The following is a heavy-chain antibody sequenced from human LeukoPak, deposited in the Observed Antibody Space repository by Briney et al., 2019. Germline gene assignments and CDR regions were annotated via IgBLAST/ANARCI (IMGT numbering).Heavy chain of an antibody. V-gene: IGHV4-39*07. CDR2: IYYSGST. D-gene: IGHD3-3*01. J-gene: IGHJ6*03. CDR3: ARVAGSLLRFYYMDV. CDR1: GGSIRNSDYY. Sequence: SETLSLTCTVSGGSIRNSDYYWGWIRQAPGKGLEWIGSIYYSGSTYYNPSLKSRVTTSIDTSKNQSSLKLSSVTAADTAVYYCARVAGSLLRFYYMDVWGKGTTVSVSS.